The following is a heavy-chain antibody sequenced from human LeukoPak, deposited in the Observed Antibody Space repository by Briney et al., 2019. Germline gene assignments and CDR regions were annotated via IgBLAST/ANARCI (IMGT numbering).Heavy chain of an antibody. Sequence: PGGSLRLSCAASGFTFNGYGMNWVRQAPGKGLEWVSYISWSGSTIYYADSAKGRFTISRDNAKNSLYLQMNSLRDEDTAVYFCVRDKWASYWGQGTLVTVSS. CDR3: VRDKWASY. CDR2: ISWSGSTI. J-gene: IGHJ4*02. D-gene: IGHD2-8*01. CDR1: GFTFNGYG. V-gene: IGHV3-48*02.